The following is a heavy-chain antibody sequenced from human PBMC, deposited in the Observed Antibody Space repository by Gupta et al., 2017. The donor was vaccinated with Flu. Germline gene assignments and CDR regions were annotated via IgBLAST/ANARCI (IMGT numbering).Heavy chain of an antibody. V-gene: IGHV3-23*01. CDR3: AKRSRDRSGHFDS. CDR2: ISDSGVYT. Sequence: XESGGGLVXXGGSXRXXXXXXXXXXXXXXXXXVRQAPGKGLEWVSAISDSGVYTNYADSVKGRFTISRDNSINTLSLQMDSLTTEDTAIYYCAKRSRDRSGHFDSWGQGTLVTVSS. CDR1: XXXXXXXX. J-gene: IGHJ4*02. D-gene: IGHD2-15*01.